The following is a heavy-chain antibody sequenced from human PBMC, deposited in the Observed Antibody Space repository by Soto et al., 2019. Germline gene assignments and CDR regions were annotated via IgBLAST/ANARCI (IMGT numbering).Heavy chain of an antibody. CDR1: GGSVSSGSYY. Sequence: PSETLSLTCTVSGGSVSSGSYYLSWIRHAPGKGLEWIGYLYYSWSTNYNPSLKSRVPLSVDTSKNQFSLNLSSVTPADTAVYYWASAGPILGHCSRTSCYKYYLDYWGQGTMVPVSS. J-gene: IGHJ4*02. V-gene: IGHV4-61*01. D-gene: IGHD2-2*02. CDR2: LYYSWST. CDR3: ASAGPILGHCSRTSCYKYYLDY.